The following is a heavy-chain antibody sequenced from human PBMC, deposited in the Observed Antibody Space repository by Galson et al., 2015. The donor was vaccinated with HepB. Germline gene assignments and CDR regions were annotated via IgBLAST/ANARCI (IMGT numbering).Heavy chain of an antibody. V-gene: IGHV3-74*01. CDR2: INRDGSST. Sequence: SLRLSCAASGFTFRSHWMHWVRQAPGKGLVWVSRINRDGSSTSYADSAKGRFTISRDNAKNTLYLQMSSLRAEDTAVYYCGRGIEVVPDASGMDVWGQGTTVTVSS. CDR1: GFTFRSHW. D-gene: IGHD2-2*01. CDR3: GRGIEVVPDASGMDV. J-gene: IGHJ6*02.